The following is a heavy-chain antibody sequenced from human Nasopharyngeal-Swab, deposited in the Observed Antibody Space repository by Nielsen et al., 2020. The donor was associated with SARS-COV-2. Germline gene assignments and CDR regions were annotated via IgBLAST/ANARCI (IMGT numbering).Heavy chain of an antibody. CDR3: ARDAKAAADYFDY. D-gene: IGHD6-13*01. J-gene: IGHJ4*02. V-gene: IGHV1-69*13. CDR1: GGTFSSYA. Sequence: SVKVSCKASGGTFSSYAISWVRQAPGQGLEWMGGIIPIFGTANYAQKFQGRVTITADESTSTAYMELSSLRPEDTAVYYCARDAKAAADYFDYWGQGTLVTVSS. CDR2: IIPIFGTA.